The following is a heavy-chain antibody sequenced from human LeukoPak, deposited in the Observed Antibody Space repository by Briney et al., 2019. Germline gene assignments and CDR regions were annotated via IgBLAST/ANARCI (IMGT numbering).Heavy chain of an antibody. CDR2: IRYDGSDK. CDR1: GFTLRSYG. J-gene: IGHJ4*02. CDR3: AKGVAFYEMYYFDY. Sequence: PGGSLRLSCAASGFTLRSYGMHWVRQAPGKGPEWLAFIRYDGSDKYYADSVKGRFTISRDISKNTLYLQMNSLRAEDTAVYYCAKGVAFYEMYYFDYWGQGTLVTVSS. D-gene: IGHD5/OR15-5a*01. V-gene: IGHV3-30*02.